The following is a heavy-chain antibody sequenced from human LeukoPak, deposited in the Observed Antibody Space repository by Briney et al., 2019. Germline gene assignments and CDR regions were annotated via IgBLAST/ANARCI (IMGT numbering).Heavy chain of an antibody. J-gene: IGHJ4*02. V-gene: IGHV3-53*01. CDR2: LYIGDNP. Sequence: GGSLRLSCAASGITVSRNYMAWVRQAPGKGLEWVSILYIGDNPYYADSVKGRFTISRENAKNSLFLQMSSLRADDTAVYYCGRELDGSVDYWGQGTLVTVSS. D-gene: IGHD3-10*01. CDR3: GRELDGSVDY. CDR1: GITVSRNY.